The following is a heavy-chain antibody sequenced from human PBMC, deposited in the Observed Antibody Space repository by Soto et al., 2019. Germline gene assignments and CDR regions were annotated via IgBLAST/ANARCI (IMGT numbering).Heavy chain of an antibody. CDR2: IKKKTDGRTT. V-gene: IGHV3-15*01. CDR3: RTQWLD. J-gene: IGHJ4*02. D-gene: IGHD6-19*01. Sequence: EVQLVESGGGLVKPGGSLRLSCAASGFTFSDAWMSWVRQAPGKGLEWVGLIKKKTDGRTTDYAAPVKGRFTISRDDSKNTLYLQMSSLKTDDTAVYYCRTQWLDWGQGTLVTVSS. CDR1: GFTFSDAW.